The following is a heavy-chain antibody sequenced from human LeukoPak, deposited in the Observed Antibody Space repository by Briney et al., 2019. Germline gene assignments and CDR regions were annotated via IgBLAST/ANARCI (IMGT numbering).Heavy chain of an antibody. J-gene: IGHJ6*03. V-gene: IGHV4-34*01. CDR1: GGSFSGYY. CDR3: ARVPGCSGGSCYHYYYYYYMDV. D-gene: IGHD2-15*01. CDR2: INHSGST. Sequence: PSETLSLTCAVYGGSFSGYYWSWIRQPPGKGLEWIGEINHSGSTNYNPSLKSRVTISINTSKNQFSLKLSSVTAADTAVYYCARVPGCSGGSCYHYYYYYYMDVWGKGTTVTVSS.